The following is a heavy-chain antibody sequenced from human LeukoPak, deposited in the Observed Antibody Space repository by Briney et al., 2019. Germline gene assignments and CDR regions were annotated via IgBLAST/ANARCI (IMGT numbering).Heavy chain of an antibody. CDR3: ARERGSSTYYFDY. Sequence: PGGSLRLSCAASGFTFSSYAMSWARQAPGKGLEWVSSISAGGDRTCYADSVKGRFTISRDNSKNTLYLQMNTLRAEDTAVYYCARERGSSTYYFDYWGQGTLVTVSS. CDR2: ISAGGDRT. CDR1: GFTFSSYA. V-gene: IGHV3-23*01. J-gene: IGHJ4*02. D-gene: IGHD5/OR15-5a*01.